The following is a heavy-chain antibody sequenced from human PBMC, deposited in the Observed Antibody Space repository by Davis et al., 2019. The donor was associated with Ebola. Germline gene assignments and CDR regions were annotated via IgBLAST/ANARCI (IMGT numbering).Heavy chain of an antibody. J-gene: IGHJ4*02. CDR2: ISSSSSYI. V-gene: IGHV3-21*01. CDR1: GFTFSSYS. D-gene: IGHD4-17*01. CDR3: ARDVATVTTWGVWNY. Sequence: GESLKISCAASGFTFSSYSMNWVRQAPGKGLEWVSSISSSSSYIYYADSVKGRFTISRDNAKNSLYLQMNSLRAEDTAVYYCARDVATVTTWGVWNYWGQGTLVTVSS.